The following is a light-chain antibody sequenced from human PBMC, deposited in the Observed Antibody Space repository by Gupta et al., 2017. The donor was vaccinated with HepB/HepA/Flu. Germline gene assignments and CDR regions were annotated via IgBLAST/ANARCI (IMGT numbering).Light chain of an antibody. CDR2: GAS. Sequence: EIVMTQSPATVSVSPGERATLPCRASQSISSDLAWYQHKRGQAPRLLIYGASTRAADIPARFSGSGSGTDFTLTISSLQSEDSAIYYCQLDTNWPQTFGQGTRLEIK. CDR1: QSISSD. J-gene: IGKJ1*01. CDR3: QLDTNWPQT. V-gene: IGKV3-15*01.